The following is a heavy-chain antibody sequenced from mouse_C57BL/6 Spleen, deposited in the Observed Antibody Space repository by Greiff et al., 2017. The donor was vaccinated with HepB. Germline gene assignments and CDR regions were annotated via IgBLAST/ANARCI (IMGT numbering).Heavy chain of an antibody. D-gene: IGHD2-4*01. J-gene: IGHJ4*01. CDR2: ISDGGSYT. CDR1: GFTFSSYA. Sequence: EVMLVESGGGLVKPGGSLKLSCAASGFTFSSYAMSWVRQTPEKRLEWVATISDGGSYTYYPDNVKGRFTISRDNAKNNLYLQMSHLKSEDTAMYYCARMKYDYDGYYAMDYWGQGTSVTVSS. V-gene: IGHV5-4*03. CDR3: ARMKYDYDGYYAMDY.